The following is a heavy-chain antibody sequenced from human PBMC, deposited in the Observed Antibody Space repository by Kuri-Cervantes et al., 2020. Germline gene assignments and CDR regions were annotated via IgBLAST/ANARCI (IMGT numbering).Heavy chain of an antibody. CDR1: GFTFSDYY. V-gene: IGHV3-11*01. CDR2: ISSSGSTI. D-gene: IGHD4-17*01. CDR3: ANGGRNGDLLEY. Sequence: GESLKISCAASGFTFSDYYMSWIRQAPGKGLEWVSYISSSGSTIYYADSVKGRFTISRDNAKNSLFLRMNSLRVEDTAVYYCANGGRNGDLLEYWGQGTLVTVSS. J-gene: IGHJ4*02.